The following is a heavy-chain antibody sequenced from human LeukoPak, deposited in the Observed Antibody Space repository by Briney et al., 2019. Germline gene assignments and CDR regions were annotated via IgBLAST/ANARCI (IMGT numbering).Heavy chain of an antibody. V-gene: IGHV3-21*01. CDR3: ARDRAAAGTPFDY. CDR2: ISSSSSYI. J-gene: IGHJ4*02. D-gene: IGHD6-13*01. Sequence: GGSLRLSCAASGFTFSSYSMNWVRQAPGKGLEWVSSISSSSSYIYYADSVKGRFTIPRDNAKNPLYLQMNSLRAEDTAVYYCARDRAAAGTPFDYWGQGTLVTVSS. CDR1: GFTFSSYS.